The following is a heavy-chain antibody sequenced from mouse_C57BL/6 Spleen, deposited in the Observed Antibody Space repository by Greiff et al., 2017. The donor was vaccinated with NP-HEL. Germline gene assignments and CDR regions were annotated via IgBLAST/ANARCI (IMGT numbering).Heavy chain of an antibody. J-gene: IGHJ4*01. CDR3: ARQVGKNAMDY. V-gene: IGHV5-9*01. D-gene: IGHD1-1*01. CDR1: GFTFSSYT. Sequence: EVKLMESGGGLVKPGGSLKLSCAASGFTFSSYTMSWVRQTPEKRLEWVATISGGGGNTYYPDSVKGRFTISRDNAKNTLYLQMSSLRSEDTALYYCARQVGKNAMDYWGQGTSVTVSS. CDR2: ISGGGGNT.